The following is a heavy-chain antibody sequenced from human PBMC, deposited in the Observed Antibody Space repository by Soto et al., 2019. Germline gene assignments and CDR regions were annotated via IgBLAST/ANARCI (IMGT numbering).Heavy chain of an antibody. Sequence: ASVKVSCKAPGDTFTSYYLNWVRQAPGQGLEWMGVINPHGGSTKYAQKFQGRITMTRDTSRSTVYMELSSLRSDDTAIYYCARSSGGNFGIIIEGSNWFDPWGQGALVTV. J-gene: IGHJ5*02. CDR1: GDTFTSYY. V-gene: IGHV1-46*01. D-gene: IGHD3-3*01. CDR3: ARSSGGNFGIIIEGSNWFDP. CDR2: INPHGGST.